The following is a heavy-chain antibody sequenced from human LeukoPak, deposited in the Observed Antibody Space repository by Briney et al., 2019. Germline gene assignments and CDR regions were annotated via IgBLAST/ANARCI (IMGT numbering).Heavy chain of an antibody. Sequence: PGGSLRLXCAASGFTFDDYGMSWVRQAPGKGLEWVSGINWNGGSTGYVDSVKGRFTISRDNAKNSLYLQMNSLRAEDTALYYCARALSDYVDYYYYYYMDVWGKGTTVTVSS. CDR2: INWNGGST. CDR3: ARALSDYVDYYYYYYMDV. CDR1: GFTFDDYG. J-gene: IGHJ6*03. D-gene: IGHD4-17*01. V-gene: IGHV3-20*04.